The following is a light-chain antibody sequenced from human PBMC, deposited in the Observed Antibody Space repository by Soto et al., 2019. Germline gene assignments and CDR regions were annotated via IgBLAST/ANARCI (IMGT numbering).Light chain of an antibody. CDR2: GAS. J-gene: IGKJ2*01. Sequence: EVVLTQSPGTLSLSPGERATLSCQASRRISSAYLAWYQQKPGQAPRLLIYGASTRATDIPDRFTGSGSATDFTLIISRLEPEDFAVYYCLQSGNSPLTFGQGTRLEIK. CDR1: RRISSAY. CDR3: LQSGNSPLT. V-gene: IGKV3-20*01.